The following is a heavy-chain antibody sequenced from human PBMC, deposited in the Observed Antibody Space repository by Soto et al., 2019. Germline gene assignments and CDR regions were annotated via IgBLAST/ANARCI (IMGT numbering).Heavy chain of an antibody. CDR1: GGSVSSGGYY. J-gene: IGHJ6*02. CDR2: IYYSGST. Sequence: SETLSLTCTVSGGSVSSGGYYWSWIRQHPGKGLEWIGYIYYSGSTYYNPSLKSRVTISVDTSKNQFSLKLSSVTAADTAVYYCARGGRRSPGMDVWGQGTTVTVSS. CDR3: ARGGRRSPGMDV. V-gene: IGHV4-31*03.